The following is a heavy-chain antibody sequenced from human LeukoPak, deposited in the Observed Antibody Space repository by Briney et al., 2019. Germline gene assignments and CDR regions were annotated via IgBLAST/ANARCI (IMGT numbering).Heavy chain of an antibody. CDR3: ASGDYGDPPLNY. V-gene: IGHV1-2*02. CDR1: GSTFTAYF. CDR2: INPNTGGT. J-gene: IGHJ4*02. Sequence: GASLRASSRPPGSTFTAYFVHWCGQAPGQGLQWMGWINPNTGGTNYAQKFQGRVTMTRDTSISTAYMELSRLRSDDTAVYYCASGDYGDPPLNYWGQGTLVTVSS. D-gene: IGHD4/OR15-4a*01.